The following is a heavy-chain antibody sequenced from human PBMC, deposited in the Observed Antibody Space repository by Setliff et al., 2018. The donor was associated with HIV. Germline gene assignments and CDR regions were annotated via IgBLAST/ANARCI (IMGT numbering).Heavy chain of an antibody. CDR3: ARGRSCSSSSCYLVYYYYYGMDV. CDR2: IIHTGST. D-gene: IGHD2-2*01. Sequence: SETLSLTCAVYGGSFSGYYWSWIRQPPGKGLEWIGEIIHTGSTNYNPSLKSRVTISVDTSKNQFSLRLSSVTAADTAVYYCARGRSCSSSSCYLVYYYYYGMDVWGHGSTVTASS. CDR1: GGSFSGYY. V-gene: IGHV4-34*01. J-gene: IGHJ6*02.